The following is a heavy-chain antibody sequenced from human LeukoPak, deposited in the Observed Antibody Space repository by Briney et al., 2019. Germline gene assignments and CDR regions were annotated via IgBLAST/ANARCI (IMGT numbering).Heavy chain of an antibody. CDR3: AKSDSSGYSGFN. V-gene: IGHV3-23*01. Sequence: GGSLRLSCAASGFTFSSYGMSWVRQAPGKGLEWVSAISGSGVGTYSADSVKGRFTISRDNSKNTVYLQMNSLRAEDTAVYYCAKSDSSGYSGFNWGQRTLVTVSS. J-gene: IGHJ4*02. D-gene: IGHD3-22*01. CDR1: GFTFSSYG. CDR2: ISGSGVGT.